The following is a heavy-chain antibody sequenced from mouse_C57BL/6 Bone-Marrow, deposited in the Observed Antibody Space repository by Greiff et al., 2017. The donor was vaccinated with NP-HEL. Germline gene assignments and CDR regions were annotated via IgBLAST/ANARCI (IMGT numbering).Heavy chain of an antibody. CDR3: ALDGYGYYYAMDY. Sequence: QVQLKQPGAELVKPGASVKLSCKASGYTFTSYWLHWVKQRPGQGLEWIGMIHPNSGSTNYNEKFKSKATLTVDKSSSTAYMQLSSLTSEDSAVYYCALDGYGYYYAMDYWGQGTSVTVAS. V-gene: IGHV1-64*01. J-gene: IGHJ4*01. CDR2: IHPNSGST. CDR1: GYTFTSYW. D-gene: IGHD2-2*01.